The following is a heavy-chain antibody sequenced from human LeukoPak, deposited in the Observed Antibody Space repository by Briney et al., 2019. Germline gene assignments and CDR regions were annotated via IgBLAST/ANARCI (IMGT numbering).Heavy chain of an antibody. CDR3: GRVGGRSKAAKGDAFDI. Sequence: GGSLRLSCAASGFTFSSYSMNWVRQAPGKGLEWVPYINSSSSTIYYAGSVKGRFTISRDNAKNSLYLQMNSLRAEDTAVYYCGRVGGRSKAAKGDAFDIWGQGTMVVVSS. D-gene: IGHD6-6*01. CDR2: INSSSSTI. V-gene: IGHV3-48*01. CDR1: GFTFSSYS. J-gene: IGHJ3*02.